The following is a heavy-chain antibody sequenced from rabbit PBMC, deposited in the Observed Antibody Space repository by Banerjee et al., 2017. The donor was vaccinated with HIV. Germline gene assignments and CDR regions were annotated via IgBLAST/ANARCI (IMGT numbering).Heavy chain of an antibody. CDR1: GFSFSSSYY. Sequence: QSLEESGGDLVKPGASLTLTCTASGFSFSSSYYMCWVRQAPGKGLEWIACIYAGSSGSTYYASWAKGRFTISKTSSTTVTLQMTSLTAADTATYFCAREAGYAGYGYVWDYFNLWGPGTLVTVS. V-gene: IGHV1S40*01. CDR3: AREAGYAGYGYVWDYFNL. J-gene: IGHJ4*01. D-gene: IGHD6-1*01. CDR2: IYAGSSGST.